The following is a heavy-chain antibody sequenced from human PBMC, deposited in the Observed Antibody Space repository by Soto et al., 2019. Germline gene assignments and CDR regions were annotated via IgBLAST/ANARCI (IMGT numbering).Heavy chain of an antibody. CDR3: GRQPHGMYDIMDV. D-gene: IGHD1-1*01. CDR1: GYSFSNYW. Sequence: GESLKISCKGSGYSFSNYWIGWVRQMPGKGLEWMGIIYPGNFDIRYSPSFQGQVTISADKSISTAYLQWSSLKASDTAMYYCGRQPHGMYDIMDVWAEGTMVTVSS. V-gene: IGHV5-51*01. J-gene: IGHJ6*01. CDR2: IYPGNFDI.